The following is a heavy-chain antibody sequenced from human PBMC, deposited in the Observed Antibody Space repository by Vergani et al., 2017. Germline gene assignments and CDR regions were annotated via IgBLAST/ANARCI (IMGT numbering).Heavy chain of an antibody. CDR3: ARVRTRERTTDDYRFDP. CDR1: GYTFTSYD. D-gene: IGHD4-11*01. J-gene: IGHJ5*02. V-gene: IGHV1-8*01. Sequence: QVQLVQSGAEVKKPGASVKVSCKASGYTFTSYDINWVRQATGQGLEWMGWMNPNSGNTGYAQKFQGRITMTRGTSMSTADMELSSIRSDDTAVYYCARVRTRERTTDDYRFDPWGQGTLVTVSS. CDR2: MNPNSGNT.